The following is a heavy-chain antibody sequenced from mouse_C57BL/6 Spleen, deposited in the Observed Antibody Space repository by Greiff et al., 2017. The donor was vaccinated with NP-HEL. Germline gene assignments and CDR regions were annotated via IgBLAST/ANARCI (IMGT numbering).Heavy chain of an antibody. V-gene: IGHV5-4*01. CDR2: ISDGGSYT. J-gene: IGHJ3*01. CDR3: ARDYYGSTFEFAY. Sequence: EVQGVESGGGLVKPGGSLKLSCAASGFTFSSYAMSWVRQTPEKRLEWVATISDGGSYTYYPDNVKGRFPISRDNAKNNLYLQMSHLKSEDTAMDYCARDYYGSTFEFAYWGQGTLVTVSA. CDR1: GFTFSSYA. D-gene: IGHD1-1*01.